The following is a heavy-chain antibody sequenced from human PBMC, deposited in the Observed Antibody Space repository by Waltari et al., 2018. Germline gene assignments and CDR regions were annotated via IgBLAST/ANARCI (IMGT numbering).Heavy chain of an antibody. CDR1: GGSISSSSYY. Sequence: QLQLQESGPGLVKPSETLSLTCTVSGGSISSSSYYWGWIRQPPGKGLEWIGSIYYSGSTYYNPSLKSRVTISVDTSKNQFSLKLSSVTAADTAVYYCARESYYYGSGSPPFDYWGQGTLVTVSS. D-gene: IGHD3-10*01. CDR2: IYYSGST. V-gene: IGHV4-39*07. J-gene: IGHJ4*02. CDR3: ARESYYYGSGSPPFDY.